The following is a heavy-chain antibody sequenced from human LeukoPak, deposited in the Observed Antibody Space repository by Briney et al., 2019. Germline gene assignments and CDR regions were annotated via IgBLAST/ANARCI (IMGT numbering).Heavy chain of an antibody. CDR2: IRYDGSNK. V-gene: IGHV3-30*02. CDR1: GFTFSSYG. D-gene: IGHD6-6*01. J-gene: IGHJ4*02. Sequence: GGSLRLSCAASGFTFSSYGMHWVCQAPGKGLEWVAFIRYDGSNKYYADSVKGRFTISRDNSKNTLYLQMNSLRAEDTAVYYCAKVFVAARPNGGDYWGQGTLVTVSS. CDR3: AKVFVAARPNGGDY.